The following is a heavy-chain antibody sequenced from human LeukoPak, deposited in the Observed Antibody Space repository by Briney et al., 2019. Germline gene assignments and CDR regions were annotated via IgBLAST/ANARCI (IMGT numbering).Heavy chain of an antibody. D-gene: IGHD2-21*02. CDR3: AGGGVASIPRFVVVTAINPLYYLDF. CDR2: MNPNSGNT. Sequence: ASVTVSCKASGCSFTSYYINWVRQATGQGLEWMGWMNPNSGNTGYAQKFQDRGTITRNTSINTAYIELSTLRSEDTALYCCAGGGVASIPRFVVVTAINPLYYLDFWGQGTLVTVSS. J-gene: IGHJ4*02. CDR1: GCSFTSYY. V-gene: IGHV1-8*01.